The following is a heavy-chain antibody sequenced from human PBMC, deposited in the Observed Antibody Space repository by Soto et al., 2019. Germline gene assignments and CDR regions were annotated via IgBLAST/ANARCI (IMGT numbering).Heavy chain of an antibody. CDR3: AIVSTRGTRNPFDY. D-gene: IGHD2-8*02. CDR1: GDSRSTYY. Sequence: SETLSLTCTFSGDSRSTYYWSWIRQPPGKGLEWIGYISYSGNTNYNPSLKGRVTMSIDTSKNQLSLKLTSVTAADTAVYYCAIVSTRGTRNPFDYWGQGLLVSVSS. CDR2: ISYSGNT. J-gene: IGHJ4*02. V-gene: IGHV4-59*12.